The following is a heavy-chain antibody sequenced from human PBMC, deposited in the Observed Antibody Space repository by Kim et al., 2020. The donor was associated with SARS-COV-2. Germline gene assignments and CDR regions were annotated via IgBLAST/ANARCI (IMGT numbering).Heavy chain of an antibody. CDR1: GGSISSSSYY. Sequence: SETLSLSCTVSGGSISSSSYYWGWIRQPPGKGLEWIGSIYYSGSTYYNPSLNSRVTISLDTAENQFSLRLRSMTAADTAVYYCARLGGGDSTGAFDIWGQGTMVTVSS. CDR3: ARLGGGDSTGAFDI. CDR2: IYYSGST. J-gene: IGHJ3*02. D-gene: IGHD4-17*01. V-gene: IGHV4-39*01.